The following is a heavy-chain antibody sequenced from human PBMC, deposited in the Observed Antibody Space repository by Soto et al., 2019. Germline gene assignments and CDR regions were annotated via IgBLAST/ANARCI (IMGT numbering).Heavy chain of an antibody. Sequence: QVQLVESGGGLVKPGGSLRLSCAASGFTFSDYYMSWIRQAPGKGLEWVSYISSSSSYKNYADSVKGRFTISRDNAKNSLYLRMYSLRAEDTAVYYCARGGVVTPGDFDYWGQGTLVTVSS. CDR3: ARGGVVTPGDFDY. D-gene: IGHD2-21*02. J-gene: IGHJ4*02. V-gene: IGHV3-11*06. CDR1: GFTFSDYY. CDR2: ISSSSSYK.